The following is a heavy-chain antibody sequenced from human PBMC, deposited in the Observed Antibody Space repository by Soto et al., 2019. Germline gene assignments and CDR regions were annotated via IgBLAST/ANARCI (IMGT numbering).Heavy chain of an antibody. V-gene: IGHV3-23*01. Sequence: GGSLRLSCAASGFTLGRYGMSWVRQAPGKGLEWVSAVSPNGQGIYYADSVRGRFTISRDFSKNTVFLHMDSLRAEDTAVYYCAKDRDYPRDYFHYWGQGTLVTVSS. CDR3: AKDRDYPRDYFHY. J-gene: IGHJ4*02. CDR2: VSPNGQGI. CDR1: GFTLGRYG. D-gene: IGHD3-10*01.